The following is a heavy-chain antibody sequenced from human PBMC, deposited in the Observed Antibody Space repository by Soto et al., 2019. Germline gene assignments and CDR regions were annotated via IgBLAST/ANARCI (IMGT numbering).Heavy chain of an antibody. CDR2: INPSSSYM. CDR1: GFTFSLFT. CDR3: AFSLRTPEGYFDP. V-gene: IGHV3-21*06. J-gene: IGHJ5*02. D-gene: IGHD3-9*01. Sequence: EAQLVESGGGLVKPGGPLRLSCAASGFTFSLFTMDWVRQAPGKGLEWVYCINPSSSYMYYGDSVKGRVTIARDNDKNSLYVQMNVLRVGDTAVDDCAFSLRTPEGYFDPWGQGSLVTVSS.